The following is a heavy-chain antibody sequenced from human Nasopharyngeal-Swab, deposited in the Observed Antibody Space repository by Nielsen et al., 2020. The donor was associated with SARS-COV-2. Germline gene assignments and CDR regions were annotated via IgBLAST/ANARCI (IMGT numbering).Heavy chain of an antibody. J-gene: IGHJ4*02. Sequence: SETLSLTCTVSGASINSSSSSWGWIRQPPAKGLEWIGSIYYSGSTYYNPSLKSRVTISVDTSKNQFSLQPSSVTAADTAVYYCARVGPSSDYFDYWGQGTLVTVSS. V-gene: IGHV4-39*01. CDR2: IYYSGST. CDR1: GASINSSSSS. CDR3: ARVGPSSDYFDY. D-gene: IGHD6-6*01.